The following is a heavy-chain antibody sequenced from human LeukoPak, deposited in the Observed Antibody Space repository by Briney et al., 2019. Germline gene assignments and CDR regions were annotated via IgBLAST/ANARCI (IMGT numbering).Heavy chain of an antibody. D-gene: IGHD3-16*02. CDR3: ARGRPYYDYVWGSYRYGAFDI. Sequence: SETLSLTCAVYGGSFSGYYWSWIRQPPGKGLEWIGEINHSGSTNYNPSLKSRVTISVDTSKNQFSLKLSSVTAADTAVYYCARGRPYYDYVWGSYRYGAFDIWGQGTMVTVSS. V-gene: IGHV4-34*01. CDR2: INHSGST. CDR1: GGSFSGYY. J-gene: IGHJ3*02.